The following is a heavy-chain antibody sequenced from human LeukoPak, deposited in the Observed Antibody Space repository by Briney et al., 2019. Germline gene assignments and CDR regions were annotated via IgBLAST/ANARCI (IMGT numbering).Heavy chain of an antibody. D-gene: IGHD3-10*01. V-gene: IGHV1-46*01. Sequence: GASVKVSCKASGYTFTSYYMHWVRQAPGQGLEWMGILNPSGGSTSYAQQFQGRVTMTRDTSTRTVYMDLSSLRSEDTAMYYCATLSRYGSGSYYYYFEQWGQGTLVTVSS. CDR1: GYTFTSYY. CDR2: LNPSGGST. J-gene: IGHJ4*02. CDR3: ATLSRYGSGSYYYYFEQ.